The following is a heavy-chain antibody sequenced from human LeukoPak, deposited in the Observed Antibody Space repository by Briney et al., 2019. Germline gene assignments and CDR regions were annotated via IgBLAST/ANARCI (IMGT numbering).Heavy chain of an antibody. CDR3: ARGGRTTSCCDDSFPM. J-gene: IGHJ3*02. CDR1: RYTFTAYY. D-gene: IGHD2-2*01. V-gene: IGHV1-2*02. CDR2: INPKTGGT. Sequence: ASVKVSCKASRYTFTAYYVHSVRQAPGQGLEWMGWINPKTGGTKYANNFQGRVTMTRDTSISTAYMELNRLKSDDTAVYYCARGGRTTSCCDDSFPMWGQGTMVTVSS.